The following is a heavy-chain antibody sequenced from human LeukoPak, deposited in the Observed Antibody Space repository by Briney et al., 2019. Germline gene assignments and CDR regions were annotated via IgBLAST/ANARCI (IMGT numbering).Heavy chain of an antibody. D-gene: IGHD1-7*01. CDR3: ARDRGTNGNYHRGYFDY. Sequence: GGSLRLSCAASGFTFSSYGMHWVRQAPGKGLEWVAVISYDGSNKYYADSVKGRFTISRDNSKNTLYLQMNSLRADDTAVYYCARDRGTNGNYHRGYFDYWGQGTLVTVSS. CDR2: ISYDGSNK. J-gene: IGHJ4*02. CDR1: GFTFSSYG. V-gene: IGHV3-30*03.